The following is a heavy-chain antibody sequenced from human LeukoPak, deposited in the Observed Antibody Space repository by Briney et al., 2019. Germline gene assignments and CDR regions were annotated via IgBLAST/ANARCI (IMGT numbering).Heavy chain of an antibody. CDR2: IYHSGST. V-gene: IGHV4-38-2*02. CDR1: GSSITTYTH. CDR3: ARSPYGYLGGVLDY. Sequence: SETLSLTCTVSGSSITTYTHWGWIRQSPGKGLEWIASIYHSGSTYYNPSLKSRVTISVDTSKNQFSLKLSSVTAADTAVYYCARSPYGYLGGVLDYWGQGTLVTVSS. J-gene: IGHJ4*02. D-gene: IGHD5-18*01.